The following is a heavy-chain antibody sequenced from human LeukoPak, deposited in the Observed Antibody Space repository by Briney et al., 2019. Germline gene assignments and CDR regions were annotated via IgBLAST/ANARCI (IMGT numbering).Heavy chain of an antibody. CDR2: ISSSSSYI. V-gene: IGHV3-21*01. D-gene: IGHD1-26*01. Sequence: GGSLRLSCAASGFTFSSYSMNWVRQAPGKGLEWVSSISSSSSYIYYADSVKGRFTISRDNAKNSLYLQMNSLRAEDTAVYYCARVGATTSGAFDIWGQGTMVTVSS. CDR3: ARVGATTSGAFDI. J-gene: IGHJ3*02. CDR1: GFTFSSYS.